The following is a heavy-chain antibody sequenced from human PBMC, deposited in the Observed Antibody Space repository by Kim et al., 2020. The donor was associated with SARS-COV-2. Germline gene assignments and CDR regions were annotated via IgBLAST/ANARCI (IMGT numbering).Heavy chain of an antibody. CDR3: ARYFTRYSSSWSWYYFDY. D-gene: IGHD6-13*01. CDR1: GYTFTSYA. J-gene: IGHJ4*02. CDR2: INAGNGNT. Sequence: ASVKVSCKASGYTFTSYAMHWVRQAPGQRLEWMGWINAGNGNTKYSQKFQGRVTITRDTSASTAYMELSSLRSEDTAVYYCARYFTRYSSSWSWYYFDYWGQGTLVTVSS. V-gene: IGHV1-3*01.